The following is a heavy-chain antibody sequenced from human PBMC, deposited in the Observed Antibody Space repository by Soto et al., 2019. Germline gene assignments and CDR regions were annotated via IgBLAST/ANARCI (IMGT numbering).Heavy chain of an antibody. CDR3: ARDPIGDYTFAFDI. V-gene: IGHV3-33*01. CDR1: GFTFSSYG. CDR2: IWYDGSNK. D-gene: IGHD4-17*01. Sequence: QVQLVESGGGVVQPGRSLRLSCAASGFTFSSYGMHWVRQAPGKGLEWVAVIWYDGSNKYYADSVKGRFTISRDNSKNTLYLQMNSLRAEDTAVYYCARDPIGDYTFAFDIWGQGTMVTVSS. J-gene: IGHJ3*02.